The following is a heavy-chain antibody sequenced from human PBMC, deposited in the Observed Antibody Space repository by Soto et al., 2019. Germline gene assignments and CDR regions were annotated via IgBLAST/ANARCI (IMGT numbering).Heavy chain of an antibody. CDR1: GYSFTSYG. CDR2: ISAYNGNT. V-gene: IGHV1-18*01. CDR3: ARDLAAALIDY. J-gene: IGHJ4*02. D-gene: IGHD6-25*01. Sequence: QVQLVQSGAEVKKPGASVKVSCKASGYSFTSYGISWVRQAPGQGLEWMGWISAYNGNTKYAQKRQGRGTRTTDTSTSTASMELRTLRSDDTAVYYCARDLAAALIDYWGQGTLVTVSS.